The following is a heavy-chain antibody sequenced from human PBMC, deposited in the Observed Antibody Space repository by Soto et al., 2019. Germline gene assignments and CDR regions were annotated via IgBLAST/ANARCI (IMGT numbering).Heavy chain of an antibody. Sequence: GGSLRLSCAASGFAFRSFTMNWVRQAPGKGLEWVAAISYDEIDKKYASSVKGRFTVSRDNVKNTLSLQMNSLRPEDTAVYYCAKDSGYQLPDNYFYYGLDVWGQGTTVTVSS. V-gene: IGHV3-30*18. D-gene: IGHD2-2*01. J-gene: IGHJ6*02. CDR3: AKDSGYQLPDNYFYYGLDV. CDR2: ISYDEIDK. CDR1: GFAFRSFT.